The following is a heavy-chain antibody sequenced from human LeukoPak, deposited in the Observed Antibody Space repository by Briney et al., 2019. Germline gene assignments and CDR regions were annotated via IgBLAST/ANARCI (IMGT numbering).Heavy chain of an antibody. CDR3: ARLGGLFGETTDPYYMDV. Sequence: ASVKVSCTASGYTFTGYYMHWVRQAPGQGLEWMGWINPNSGGTNYAQKFQGRVTMTRDTSISTAYMELSRLRSDDTAVYYCARLGGLFGETTDPYYMDVWGKGTTVTVSS. CDR2: INPNSGGT. V-gene: IGHV1-2*02. J-gene: IGHJ6*03. CDR1: GYTFTGYY. D-gene: IGHD3-16*01.